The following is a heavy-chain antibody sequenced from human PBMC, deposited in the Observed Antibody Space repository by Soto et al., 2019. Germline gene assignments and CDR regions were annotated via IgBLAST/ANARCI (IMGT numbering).Heavy chain of an antibody. CDR2: MCYSGTT. D-gene: IGHD2-21*02. V-gene: IGHV4-59*12. J-gene: IGHJ5*02. CDR1: GDSISNYY. CDR3: GRFSGHTVVVTDDNWFDP. Sequence: SETLSLTCTVSGDSISNYYWNWIRQPPGKGLEWIGDMCYSGTTNYNPSLKSRVTISVATSKSQYSLKLTSVTAADTAVYYCGRFSGHTVVVTDDNWFDPWGQGTLVTVSS.